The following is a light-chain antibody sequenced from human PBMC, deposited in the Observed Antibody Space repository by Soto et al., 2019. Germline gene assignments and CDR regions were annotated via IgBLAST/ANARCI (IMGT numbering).Light chain of an antibody. J-gene: IGKJ2*01. CDR2: DAS. V-gene: IGKV1-5*01. Sequence: DIQMTQSPSTLSASVGDRVTITCRASQSINNWLAWYQQKPGKAPKLLIFDASSLEVGVPSRFSGSGSGTEFTLTISSLQPDDFATCYCQQQNTFGQGTKLEIK. CDR3: QQQNT. CDR1: QSINNW.